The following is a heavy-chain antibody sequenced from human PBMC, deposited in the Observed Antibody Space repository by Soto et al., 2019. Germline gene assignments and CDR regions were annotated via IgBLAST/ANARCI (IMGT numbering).Heavy chain of an antibody. D-gene: IGHD2-21*02. CDR3: ARDAQIGDSRPLQDSNI. J-gene: IGHJ3*02. V-gene: IGHV3-66*01. CDR2: IYSGSSA. CDR1: GFSVDDYY. Sequence: EVQVVESGGDLVQPGGSLRLSCAGSGFSVDDYYMSWVRQAPGKGLEWLSVIYSGSSAYYADSVRGRFTISRDNSTNTVYLQMNSLRAEDTAVYYCARDAQIGDSRPLQDSNIWGQGTMVTVSS.